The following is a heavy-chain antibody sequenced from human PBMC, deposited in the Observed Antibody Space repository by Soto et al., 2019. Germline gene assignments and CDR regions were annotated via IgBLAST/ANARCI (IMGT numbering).Heavy chain of an antibody. V-gene: IGHV3-33*01. CDR1: GFTFSSYG. D-gene: IGHD3-3*01. J-gene: IGHJ6*02. Sequence: QVQLVESGGGVVQPGRSLRLSCAASGFTFSSYGMHWVRQAPGKGLEWVAVIWYDGSNKYYADSVKGRFTISRDNSKNTLYLQMNSLRAEDTAVYYCARDNLRGYDFWSGYLTELPPVSYYGMDVWGQGTTVTVSS. CDR3: ARDNLRGYDFWSGYLTELPPVSYYGMDV. CDR2: IWYDGSNK.